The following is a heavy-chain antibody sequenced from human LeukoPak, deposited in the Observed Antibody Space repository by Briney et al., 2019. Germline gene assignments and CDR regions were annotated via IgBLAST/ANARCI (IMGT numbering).Heavy chain of an antibody. CDR2: IYYSGST. CDR1: GESISSYY. CDR3: ARRVDYYYYYYMDV. V-gene: IGHV4-59*01. J-gene: IGHJ6*03. Sequence: PSETLSLTCAVYGESISSYYWSWIRQPPGKGLEWIGYIYYSGSTNYNPSLKSRVTISVDTSKNQFSLKLSSVTAADTAVYYCARRVDYYYYYYMDVWGRGTTVTVSS.